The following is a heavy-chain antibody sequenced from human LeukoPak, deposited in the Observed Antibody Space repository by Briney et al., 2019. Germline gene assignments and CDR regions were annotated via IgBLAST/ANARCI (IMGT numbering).Heavy chain of an antibody. V-gene: IGHV4-34*01. CDR2: INHSGST. CDR1: GGSFSGYY. J-gene: IGHJ6*03. CDR3: ARRTTMVRGVIGHHGYYYYMDV. Sequence: PSETLSLTCAVYGGSFSGYYWSWIRQPPGKGLEWIGEINHSGSTNYNPSLKSRVTISVDTSKNQFSLKLSSVTAADTAVYYCARRTTMVRGVIGHHGYYYYMDVWGKGTTVTVSS. D-gene: IGHD3-10*01.